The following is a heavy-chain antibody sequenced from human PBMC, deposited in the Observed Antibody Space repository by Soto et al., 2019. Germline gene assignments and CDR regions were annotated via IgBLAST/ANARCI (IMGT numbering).Heavy chain of an antibody. V-gene: IGHV4-59*08. CDR1: GGSISSYY. CDR3: ASHYYDYIWGSYRPYAFDI. D-gene: IGHD3-16*02. Sequence: SETLSLTCTVSGGSISSYYWSWIRQPPGKGLEWIGYIYYSGSTNYNPSLKSRVTISVDTSKNQFSLKLSSVTAADTAVYYCASHYYDYIWGSYRPYAFDIWGQGTMVTVSS. J-gene: IGHJ3*02. CDR2: IYYSGST.